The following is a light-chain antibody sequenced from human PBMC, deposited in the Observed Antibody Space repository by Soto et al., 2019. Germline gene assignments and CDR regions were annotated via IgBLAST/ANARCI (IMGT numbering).Light chain of an antibody. Sequence: EIVLTHSPATLSLSPGEGATLSCRASQSVSSYLAWYQQKPGQAPRLLIYDASNRATGIPARFSGSGSGTDFTLTISSPEPEDFSVYFCQQRSNWPLITFGQGTRLEIK. V-gene: IGKV3-11*01. CDR1: QSVSSY. J-gene: IGKJ5*01. CDR2: DAS. CDR3: QQRSNWPLIT.